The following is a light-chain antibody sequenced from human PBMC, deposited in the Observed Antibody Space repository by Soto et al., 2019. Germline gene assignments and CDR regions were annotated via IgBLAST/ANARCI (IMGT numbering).Light chain of an antibody. CDR2: YDN. J-gene: IGLJ2*01. CDR3: QVWDSSTDHPGV. Sequence: SYELTQPPSVSVAPGKTARITCGGTNIGSKSVHWYQQKPGQAPVLVVYYDNDRPSGIPERFSGSNSGNTATLTISRVEAGDEADYSCQVWDSSTDHPGVFGGGTKVTVL. CDR1: NIGSKS. V-gene: IGLV3-21*04.